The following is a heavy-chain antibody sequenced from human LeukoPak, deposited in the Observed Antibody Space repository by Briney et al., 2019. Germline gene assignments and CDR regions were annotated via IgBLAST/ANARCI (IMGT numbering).Heavy chain of an antibody. CDR1: GFAFSSTY. D-gene: IGHD2-21*02. Sequence: GGSLRLSCAVSGFAFSSTYMTWVRQAPGKGLDWVSVIFSGGSTYYSDSVKERCIISRDNSKKTLYLQMNSLRADDTAVYYCARSVATGLGFSASWGQGTLVTVSS. J-gene: IGHJ5*02. CDR3: ARSVATGLGFSAS. V-gene: IGHV3-66*01. CDR2: IFSGGST.